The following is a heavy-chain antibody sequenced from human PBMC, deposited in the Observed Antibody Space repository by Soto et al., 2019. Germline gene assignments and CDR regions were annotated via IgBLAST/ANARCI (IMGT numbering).Heavy chain of an antibody. V-gene: IGHV4-4*02. CDR2: IYHSGST. CDR3: ARGEGPDWEQLVDSGMMGWFDP. CDR1: GGSISSSNW. Sequence: SETLSLTCAVSGGSISSSNWWSWVRQPPGKGLEWIGEIYHSGSTNYNPSLKSRVTISVDKSKNQFSLKLSSVTAADTAVYYCARGEGPDWEQLVDSGMMGWFDPWGQGTLVTVSS. J-gene: IGHJ5*02. D-gene: IGHD6-6*01.